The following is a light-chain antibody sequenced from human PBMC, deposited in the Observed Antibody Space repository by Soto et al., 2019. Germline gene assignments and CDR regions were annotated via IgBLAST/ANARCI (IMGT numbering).Light chain of an antibody. CDR1: QSVSSSY. V-gene: IGKV3-20*01. CDR2: GAS. CDR3: HQYGSSPWT. Sequence: EIVLTQSPGTLSLSPGERATLSCRASQSVSSSYLAWYQQKPGQAPRLLIYGASSRATGIPDRFSGSGSGTDFTLTIGRLDPEDFAVYYCHQYGSSPWTFGQGTKVEIK. J-gene: IGKJ1*01.